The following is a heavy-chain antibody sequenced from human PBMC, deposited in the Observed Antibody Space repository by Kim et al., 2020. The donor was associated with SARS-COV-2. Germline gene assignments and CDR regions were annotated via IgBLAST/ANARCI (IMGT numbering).Heavy chain of an antibody. D-gene: IGHD3-22*01. J-gene: IGHJ6*02. V-gene: IGHV1-2*06. CDR3: ARDRAYYDSSVVPRDPATANRGRRYYGMDV. CDR2: INPNSGGT. Sequence: ASVKVSCKASGYTFTGYYMHWVRQAPGQGLEWMGRINPNSGGTNYAQKFQGRVTMTRDTSISTAYMELSRLRSDDTAVYYCARDRAYYDSSVVPRDPATANRGRRYYGMDVWGQGTTVTVSS. CDR1: GYTFTGYY.